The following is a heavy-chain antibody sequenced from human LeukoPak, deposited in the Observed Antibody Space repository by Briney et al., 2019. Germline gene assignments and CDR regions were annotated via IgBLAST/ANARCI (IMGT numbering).Heavy chain of an antibody. Sequence: SETLSLICIVSGGSIRSSSFYWGWIRLPPGKGLEWIGSIYYSGSTYYNPSPKSRITISVDTSKNQFSLRLSSVTAADAAVYFCAKTLFYDDTSGYPDDAFDIWGQGTMVTVSS. CDR1: GGSIRSSSFY. V-gene: IGHV4-39*01. CDR2: IYYSGST. D-gene: IGHD3-22*01. J-gene: IGHJ3*02. CDR3: AKTLFYDDTSGYPDDAFDI.